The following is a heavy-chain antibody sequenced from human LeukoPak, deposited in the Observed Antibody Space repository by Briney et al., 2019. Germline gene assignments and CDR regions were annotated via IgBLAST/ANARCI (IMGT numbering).Heavy chain of an antibody. Sequence: GGSLRLSCAASGFTFSDYYMSWIRQAPGKGLEWVSYISSSGSTIYYADSVKGRFTISRDNAKNSLYLQMNSLRAEDTAVYYCAREPYYDRSGGDAFDIWGQGTMVTVSS. CDR2: ISSSGSTI. J-gene: IGHJ3*02. CDR3: AREPYYDRSGGDAFDI. V-gene: IGHV3-11*01. CDR1: GFTFSDYY. D-gene: IGHD3-22*01.